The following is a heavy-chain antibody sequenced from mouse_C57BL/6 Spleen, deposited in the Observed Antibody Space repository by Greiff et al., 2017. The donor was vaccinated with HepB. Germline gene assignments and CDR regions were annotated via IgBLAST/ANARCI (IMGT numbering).Heavy chain of an antibody. J-gene: IGHJ2*01. CDR1: GYTFTSYW. CDR3: ARGRDYFDY. V-gene: IGHV1-59*01. Sequence: QVQLQQPGAELVRPGPSVKLSCKASGYTFTSYWMHWVKQRPGQGLEWIGVIDPSDSYTNYNQKFKGKATLTVDTSSSTAYMQLSSLTSEDSAVYYCARGRDYFDYWGQGTTLTVSS. D-gene: IGHD1-1*01. CDR2: IDPSDSYT.